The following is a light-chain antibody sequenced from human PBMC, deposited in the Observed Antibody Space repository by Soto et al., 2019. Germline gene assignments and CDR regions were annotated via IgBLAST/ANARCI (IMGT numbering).Light chain of an antibody. Sequence: EIVLTQSPGTLSLSPGERASLSCRASQSVSSEKLAWYQQKPGQAPRLLIFGASGRATGIPERFSGSGSGTDFSLIISRLEPEDSAVYYCQQYGSSLLTFGGGTKVDIK. J-gene: IGKJ4*01. CDR3: QQYGSSLLT. V-gene: IGKV3-20*01. CDR1: QSVSSEK. CDR2: GAS.